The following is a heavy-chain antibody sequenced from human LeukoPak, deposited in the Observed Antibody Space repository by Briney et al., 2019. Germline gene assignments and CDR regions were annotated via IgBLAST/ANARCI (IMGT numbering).Heavy chain of an antibody. D-gene: IGHD3-9*01. Sequence: SETLSLTCTVSGGSISSYYWSWIRPPPGKGLEWIGYIYYSGSTNYNPSLKSRVTIPVDASKNQFSLKLSSVTEADTAVYYCARAQVHILTGYPGPILYGMDVWGQGTTVTVSS. CDR2: IYYSGST. CDR1: GGSISSYY. CDR3: ARAQVHILTGYPGPILYGMDV. J-gene: IGHJ6*02. V-gene: IGHV4-59*01.